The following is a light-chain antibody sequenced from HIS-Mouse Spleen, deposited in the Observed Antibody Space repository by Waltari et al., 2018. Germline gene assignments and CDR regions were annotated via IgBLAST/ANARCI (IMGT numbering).Light chain of an antibody. J-gene: IGLJ2*01. CDR1: SSDVGSYNL. CDR2: EGS. Sequence: QSALTQPASVSGSPGQSITISCTGTSSDVGSYNLFSWYQQPPGKAPKLMIYEGSQRPSGVSKRFSGSKSGNTASLTISGLQAEDEADYYCCSYAGSSTLVFGGGTKLTVL. CDR3: CSYAGSSTLV. V-gene: IGLV2-23*01.